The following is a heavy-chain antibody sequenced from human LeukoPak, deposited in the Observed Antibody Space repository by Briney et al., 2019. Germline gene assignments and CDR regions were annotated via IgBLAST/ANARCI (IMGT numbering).Heavy chain of an antibody. CDR1: GFTVSSNY. Sequence: GGSLRLSCAASGFTVSSNYMSWVRQAPGKGLEWVSVIYSGGSTYYADSVKGRFNISRDNSKNTLYLQMNSLRAEDTAVYYCAREGQQLTFDYWGQGTLVTVSS. D-gene: IGHD6-13*01. CDR3: AREGQQLTFDY. V-gene: IGHV3-53*01. J-gene: IGHJ4*02. CDR2: IYSGGST.